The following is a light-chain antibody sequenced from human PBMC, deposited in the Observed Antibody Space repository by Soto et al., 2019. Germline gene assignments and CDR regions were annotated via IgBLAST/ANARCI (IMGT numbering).Light chain of an antibody. Sequence: EIVLTQSPDTLSLSPGERATVSCRASQTVSNNYLAWYQQKPGQAPRLLLYGASTRPTGIPDRFSGSGSGTDFTLTISRLEPEDFAIYYCQRYNNWPLTFGGGTKVESK. CDR2: GAS. V-gene: IGKV3-20*01. CDR3: QRYNNWPLT. J-gene: IGKJ4*01. CDR1: QTVSNNY.